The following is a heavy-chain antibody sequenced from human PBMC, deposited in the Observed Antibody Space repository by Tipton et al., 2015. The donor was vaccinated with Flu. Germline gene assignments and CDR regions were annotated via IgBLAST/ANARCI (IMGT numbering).Heavy chain of an antibody. CDR3: AGGGGSFQFDF. D-gene: IGHD1-26*01. Sequence: TLSLTCTVSGGSITGYYWSWIRQPAGKGLEWIGRIYARVSTNYNPSLKSRVTMSADTSKNQFSLKLTSVTAADTAVYYCAGGGGSFQFDFWGQGTLGTVSS. J-gene: IGHJ4*02. V-gene: IGHV4-4*07. CDR2: IYARVST. CDR1: GGSITGYY.